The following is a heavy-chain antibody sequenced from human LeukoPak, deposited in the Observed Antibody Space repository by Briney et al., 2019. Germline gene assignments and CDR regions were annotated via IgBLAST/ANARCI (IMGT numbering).Heavy chain of an antibody. V-gene: IGHV1-2*02. D-gene: IGHD2-15*01. Sequence: GASVKVSCKASGYTFTSYYMHWVRQAPGQGLEWMGWINPNSGGTNYAQKFQGRVTMTRDTSISTAYMELSRLRSDDTAVYYCARDGVGRGLSLGYFSPMYYYYGMDVWGQGTTVTVSS. CDR2: INPNSGGT. CDR1: GYTFTSYY. J-gene: IGHJ6*02. CDR3: ARDGVGRGLSLGYFSPMYYYYGMDV.